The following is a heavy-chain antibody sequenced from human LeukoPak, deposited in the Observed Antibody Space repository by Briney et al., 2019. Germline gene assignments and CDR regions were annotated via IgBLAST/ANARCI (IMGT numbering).Heavy chain of an antibody. CDR1: GGTFSSYA. CDR3: ASGSIPLPTYYGMDV. Sequence: RASVTVSCTASGGTFSSYAISWVRQAPGQGLEWMGGIIPIFGTANYAQKFQGRVTITADESTSTAYMELSSLRSEDTAVYYCASGSIPLPTYYGMDVWGQGTTVTVSS. V-gene: IGHV1-69*13. D-gene: IGHD2-2*03. CDR2: IIPIFGTA. J-gene: IGHJ6*02.